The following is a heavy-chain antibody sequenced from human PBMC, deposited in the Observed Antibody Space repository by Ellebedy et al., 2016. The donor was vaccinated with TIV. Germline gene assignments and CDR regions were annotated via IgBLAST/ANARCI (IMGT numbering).Heavy chain of an antibody. D-gene: IGHD6-19*01. CDR1: GFTFDSYA. J-gene: IGHJ4*02. CDR2: ISHDGGSQ. CDR3: ARDLDKSSCWSRGAAY. Sequence: GESLKISCVASGFTFDSYAMHWVRQAPGKGLEWVAVISHDGGSQYYADSVKGRFHVSRDNSMTTVYLAMNSLRAEDTALYYWARDLDKSSCWSRGAAYWGQGTQVTVSS. V-gene: IGHV3-30-3*01.